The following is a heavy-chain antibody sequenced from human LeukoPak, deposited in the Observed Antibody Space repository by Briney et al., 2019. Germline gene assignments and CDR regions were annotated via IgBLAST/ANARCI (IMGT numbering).Heavy chain of an antibody. CDR2: IYHSGGA. V-gene: IGHV4-59*02. J-gene: IGHJ4*02. D-gene: IGHD3-10*01. CDR3: ARGRGSGNYYKSVLED. CDR1: GASVSSYY. Sequence: SETLSLTCSVSGASVSSYYYNWIRQSPGKPLEWIGYIYHSGGANYNPSLSSRVTISVDTSKNHFSLRLTSVTAADTAMYYCARGRGSGNYYKSVLEDWGQGTLVTVSA.